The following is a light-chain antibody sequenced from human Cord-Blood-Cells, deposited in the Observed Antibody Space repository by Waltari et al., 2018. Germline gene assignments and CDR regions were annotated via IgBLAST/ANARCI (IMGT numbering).Light chain of an antibody. CDR3: SSYTSSSTYV. V-gene: IGLV2-14*01. J-gene: IGLJ1*01. CDR1: SSDVGGYNY. CDR2: DVS. Sequence: QSALTQPASVSGSPGQLITISCTGTSSDVGGYNYVSWYQQHPGKAPKLMIYDVSNRLSGGSNRFSGSKSGNTASLTISGLQAVDEADYYCSSYTSSSTYVFGTGTKVTVL.